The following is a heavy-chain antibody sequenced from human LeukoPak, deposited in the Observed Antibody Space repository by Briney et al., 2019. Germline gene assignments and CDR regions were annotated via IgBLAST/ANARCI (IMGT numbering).Heavy chain of an antibody. V-gene: IGHV3-30-3*01. CDR2: ISYDGNND. Sequence: GGSLRLSCAASGFTFSTYAMHWVRQAPGKGLEWVAVISYDGNNDYYTDSVKGRFTISRDNSKNTLYLQMNSLRAEDTAVYYCAKDYGKQQLGYNWFDPWGQGTLVTVSS. D-gene: IGHD6-13*01. J-gene: IGHJ5*02. CDR1: GFTFSTYA. CDR3: AKDYGKQQLGYNWFDP.